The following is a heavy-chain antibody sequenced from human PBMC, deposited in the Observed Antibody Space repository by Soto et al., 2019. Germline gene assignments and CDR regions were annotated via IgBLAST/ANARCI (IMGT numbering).Heavy chain of an antibody. J-gene: IGHJ4*02. D-gene: IGHD6-6*01. CDR1: GFTFSSYA. V-gene: IGHV3-23*01. CDR2: ISGSGGNT. Sequence: EVQLLESGGGLVQPGGSLRLSCTASGFTFSSYAMSWVRQAPGKGLEWVSAISGSGGNTYFADSVKGRFTISRDNSKKTPYLQMNSLRAEATAVYYCSKSITARPLAYWGQGALVTVSS. CDR3: SKSITARPLAY.